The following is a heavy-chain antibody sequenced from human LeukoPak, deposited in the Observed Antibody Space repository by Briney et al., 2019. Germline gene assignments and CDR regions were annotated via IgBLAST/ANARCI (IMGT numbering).Heavy chain of an antibody. CDR2: IKDGGLT. CDR3: VRTDYYDSSGYPNPFDS. CDR1: GGSFSGYY. Sequence: PSETLSLTCAVDGGSFSGYYWSWIRQPPGKGLEWIGEIKDGGLTNYNPSLKSRVTISVDMSKNQFSLKLSSVTAADTAVYYCVRTDYYDSSGYPNPFDSWGQGTLVTVSS. D-gene: IGHD3-22*01. J-gene: IGHJ4*02. V-gene: IGHV4-34*01.